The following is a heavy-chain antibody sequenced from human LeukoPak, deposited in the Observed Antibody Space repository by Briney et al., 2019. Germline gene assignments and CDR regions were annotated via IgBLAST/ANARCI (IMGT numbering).Heavy chain of an antibody. CDR3: VSFYETY. CDR2: INSDGSWT. Sequence: GGSLRLSCAASGNYWMHWVRQAPGKGLVWVSHINSDGSWTSYADSVKGRFTISRDNAKNTVYLQMNNLRAEDTAVYYCVSFYETYWGRGTLVTVSS. V-gene: IGHV3-74*01. CDR1: GNYW. D-gene: IGHD2-2*01. J-gene: IGHJ4*02.